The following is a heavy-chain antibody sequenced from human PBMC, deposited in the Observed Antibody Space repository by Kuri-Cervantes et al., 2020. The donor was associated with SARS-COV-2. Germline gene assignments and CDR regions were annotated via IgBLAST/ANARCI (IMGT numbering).Heavy chain of an antibody. CDR3: ARGKQLVFEYYFDY. V-gene: IGHV4-34*01. CDR1: GGSFSDYY. Sequence: SETLSLTCAVYGGSFSDYYWSWVRQPPGKGLEWIGEINHSGNTNYDPSLKSRVTISIDTSKNQFSLKLSSVAAADTAVYYCARGKQLVFEYYFDYWGQGTLVTVSS. CDR2: INHSGNT. D-gene: IGHD6-6*01. J-gene: IGHJ4*02.